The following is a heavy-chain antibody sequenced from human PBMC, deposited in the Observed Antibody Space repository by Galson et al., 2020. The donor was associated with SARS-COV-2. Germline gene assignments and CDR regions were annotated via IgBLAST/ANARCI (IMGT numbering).Heavy chain of an antibody. CDR2: ISYDGSNK. J-gene: IGHJ3*02. CDR1: GFTFSSYG. V-gene: IGHV3-30*18. CDR3: AKSRGGSYQDAFDI. Sequence: GESLKISCAASGFTFSSYGMHWVRQAPGKGLEWVAVISYDGSNKYYADSVKGRFTISRDNSKNTLYLQMNSLRAEDTAVYYCAKSRGGSYQDAFDIWGQGTIVTVSS. D-gene: IGHD1-26*01.